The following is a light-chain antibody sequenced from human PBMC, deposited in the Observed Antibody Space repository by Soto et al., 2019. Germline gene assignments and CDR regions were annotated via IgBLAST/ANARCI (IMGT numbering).Light chain of an antibody. J-gene: IGLJ1*01. CDR1: SSNVGSYKL. V-gene: IGLV2-23*02. CDR3: CSSGGTPTSV. Sequence: LTQRASVSGSPGQSITISFTGTSSNVGSYKLVSWYQQHPGKAPKLMIFEVNKRPSGVSNRFSGSKSGNTASLTISGLKVEDEADYYCCSSGGTPTSVFGTGPKATVL. CDR2: EVN.